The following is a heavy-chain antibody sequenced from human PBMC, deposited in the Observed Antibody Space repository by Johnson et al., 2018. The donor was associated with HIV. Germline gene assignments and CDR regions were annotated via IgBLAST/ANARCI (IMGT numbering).Heavy chain of an antibody. V-gene: IGHV3-66*02. CDR2: IFSVGNT. Sequence: VQLVESGGGLVKPGGSLRLSCAASGFTFRDYYMSWIRQAPGKGLEWVSLIFSVGNTNYADSMKGRFTISRDNSKNTLYLQMSSLRPEDTAVYYCAKIGQWRERLDAFDVWGQGTMVTVSS. D-gene: IGHD6-19*01. CDR3: AKIGQWRERLDAFDV. J-gene: IGHJ3*01. CDR1: GFTFRDYY.